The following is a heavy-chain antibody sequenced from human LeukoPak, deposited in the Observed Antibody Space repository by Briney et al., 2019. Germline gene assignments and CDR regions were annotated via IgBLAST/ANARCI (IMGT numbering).Heavy chain of an antibody. CDR2: ISSSGSTT. Sequence: PGGSLRLSCAASGFTFSSYEMNWVRQAPGKGLEWVSYISSSGSTTHYADSVKGRFTISRDNAKKSLYLQMNSLRAEDTAVYYCARHSEGPVNDAFDIWGQGTKVTVPS. J-gene: IGHJ3*02. CDR3: ARHSEGPVNDAFDI. V-gene: IGHV3-48*03. D-gene: IGHD2-2*01. CDR1: GFTFSSYE.